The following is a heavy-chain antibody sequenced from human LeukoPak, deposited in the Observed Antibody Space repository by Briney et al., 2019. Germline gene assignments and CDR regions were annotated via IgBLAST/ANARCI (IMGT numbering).Heavy chain of an antibody. CDR2: INPNSGDT. CDR1: GYTFTDYY. Sequence: ASVKVSCKASGYTFTDYYLHWVRQAPGQGLEWMGWINPNSGDTDYAQKFQGRVTMTRDTSISTAYMELSRLRSDDTAVYYCARGPSDSSGYYYEGDAFDIWGQGTVVTVSS. CDR3: ARGPSDSSGYYYEGDAFDI. J-gene: IGHJ3*02. D-gene: IGHD3-22*01. V-gene: IGHV1-2*02.